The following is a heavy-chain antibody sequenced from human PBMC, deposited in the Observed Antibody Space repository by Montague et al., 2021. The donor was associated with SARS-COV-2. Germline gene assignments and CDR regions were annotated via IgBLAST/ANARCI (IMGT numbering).Heavy chain of an antibody. V-gene: IGHV3-9*03. CDR3: AKEGGYGSGGYRIRVYSMDV. D-gene: IGHD3-10*01. J-gene: IGHJ6*02. CDR1: GFTFDDYA. CDR2: ISWSSTNI. Sequence: SLRLSCAASGFTFDDYAMHWVRQAPGKGLEWVSSISWSSTNIGYADSVKGRFTISRDNAKNSLYLQMNNLRAEDMALYYCAKEGGYGSGGYRIRVYSMDVWGQGTTVTVSS.